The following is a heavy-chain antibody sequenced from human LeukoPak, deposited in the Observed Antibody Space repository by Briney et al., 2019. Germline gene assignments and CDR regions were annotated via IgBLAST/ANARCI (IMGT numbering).Heavy chain of an antibody. J-gene: IGHJ4*02. CDR3: ARDGDIADAIYFDY. D-gene: IGHD6-13*01. Sequence: GGSLRLSCAASGFTFSSYAMHWVRQAPGKGLEWVAVISSRGTITYYADSVKGRVTISRDNSKNTLYLQMNSLRAEDTAVYYCARDGDIADAIYFDYWGQGTLVSVSS. V-gene: IGHV3-30*04. CDR1: GFTFSSYA. CDR2: ISSRGTIT.